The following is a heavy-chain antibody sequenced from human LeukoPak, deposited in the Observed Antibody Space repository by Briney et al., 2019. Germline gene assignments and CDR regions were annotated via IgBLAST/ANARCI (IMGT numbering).Heavy chain of an antibody. D-gene: IGHD3-3*01. CDR1: GGSISSYY. J-gene: IGHJ5*02. V-gene: IGHV4-59*01. Sequence: PSETLSLTCTVSGGSISSYYWSWIRQPPGKGLEWIGYIYHSGSTKYNPSLKGRVTISVDTSKDQFSLKLSSVTAADTAVYYCARYNYDFWSGYSKWFDPWGQGTLVTVSS. CDR3: ARYNYDFWSGYSKWFDP. CDR2: IYHSGST.